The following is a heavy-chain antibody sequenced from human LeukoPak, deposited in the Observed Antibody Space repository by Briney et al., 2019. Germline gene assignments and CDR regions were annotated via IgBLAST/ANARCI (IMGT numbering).Heavy chain of an antibody. CDR3: AKVRGQWLVSGAFDI. V-gene: IGHV3-23*01. J-gene: IGHJ3*02. CDR1: GFTFSSYA. D-gene: IGHD6-19*01. Sequence: GGSLRLSCAATGFTFSSYAMSWVRQAPGKGLEWVSAISGSGGSTYYADSVKGRFTISRDNSKNTLYLQMNSLRAEDTAVYYCAKVRGQWLVSGAFDIWGQGTMVTVSS. CDR2: ISGSGGST.